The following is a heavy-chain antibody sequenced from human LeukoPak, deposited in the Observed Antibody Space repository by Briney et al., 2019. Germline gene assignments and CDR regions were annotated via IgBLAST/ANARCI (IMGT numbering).Heavy chain of an antibody. CDR2: IYYSGST. J-gene: IGHJ3*02. Sequence: PSETLSLTCTVSGGSISSYYWSWIRQPPGKGLEWIGYIYYSGSTNYNPSLKSRVTISVDTSKNQFSLKLSSVTAADTAVYYCAREAADSSSWKNTDASDIWGQGTMVTVSS. V-gene: IGHV4-59*01. D-gene: IGHD6-13*01. CDR1: GGSISSYY. CDR3: AREAADSSSWKNTDASDI.